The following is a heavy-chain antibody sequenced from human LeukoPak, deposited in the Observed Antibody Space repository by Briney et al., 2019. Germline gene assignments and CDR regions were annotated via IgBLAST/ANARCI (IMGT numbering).Heavy chain of an antibody. CDR1: GFTFSSYE. CDR3: ARDLQLWPYSYYYYGMDV. J-gene: IGHJ6*02. D-gene: IGHD5-18*01. Sequence: GGSLRLSCAASGFTFSSYEMNWVRQAPGKGLEWVSYISSSGSTIYYADSVKGRFTISRDNAKNSLYLQMNSLRAEDTAVYYCARDLQLWPYSYYYYGMDVWGQGTAVIVSS. CDR2: ISSSGSTI. V-gene: IGHV3-48*03.